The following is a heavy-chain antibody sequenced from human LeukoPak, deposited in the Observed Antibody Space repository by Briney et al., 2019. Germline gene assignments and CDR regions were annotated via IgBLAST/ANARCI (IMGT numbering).Heavy chain of an antibody. CDR1: AYTFTGYY. CDR2: INPDSGGT. Sequence: ASVKVSCKASAYTFTGYYMHWVRQAPGQGLEWMGWINPDSGGTNYAQKFQGRVTMTRDTSISTAYMEESRLRSDDTAVYYCAREGSGWYGNFDYWGQGTLVTVSS. J-gene: IGHJ4*02. D-gene: IGHD6-19*01. CDR3: AREGSGWYGNFDY. V-gene: IGHV1-2*02.